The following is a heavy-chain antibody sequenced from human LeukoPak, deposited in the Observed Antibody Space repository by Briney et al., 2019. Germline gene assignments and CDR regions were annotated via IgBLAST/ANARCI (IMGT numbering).Heavy chain of an antibody. Sequence: ASVTVSCKASGYTFTSYYMRWVRQAPGQGLEWMGVINPSGGSTSYAQKFQGRVTMTRDTSTSTVYMELSSLRSEDTAVYYCARFTVRDYGDYQYYYYGMDVWGQGTTVTVSS. CDR3: ARFTVRDYGDYQYYYYGMDV. J-gene: IGHJ6*02. V-gene: IGHV1-46*01. D-gene: IGHD4-17*01. CDR2: INPSGGST. CDR1: GYTFTSYY.